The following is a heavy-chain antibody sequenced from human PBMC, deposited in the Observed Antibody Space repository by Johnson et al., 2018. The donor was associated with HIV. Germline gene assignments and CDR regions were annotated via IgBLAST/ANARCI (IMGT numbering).Heavy chain of an antibody. V-gene: IGHV3-15*01. D-gene: IGHD3-16*01. Sequence: VQLVESGGGLVKPGGSLRLSCAASGFTFTNAWMSWLRQAPGKGLEWIGRIKIKTDGGTIEYAAPVKGRFTISRDDSKNTLYLQMNSLTTEDTAVYYCATYTSMITMYVEIKGGAFDIWGQGTMVTVSS. CDR1: GFTFTNAW. J-gene: IGHJ3*02. CDR3: ATYTSMITMYVEIKGGAFDI. CDR2: IKIKTDGGTI.